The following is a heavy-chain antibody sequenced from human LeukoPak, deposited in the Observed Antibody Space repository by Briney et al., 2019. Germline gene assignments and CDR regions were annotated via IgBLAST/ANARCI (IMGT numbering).Heavy chain of an antibody. Sequence: SETLSLTCTVSGGSISSSSYYWGRIRQPPGKGLEWIGSIYYSGSTYYNPSLKSRVTISVDTSKNQFSLKLSSVTAADTAVYYCARALTSSIVVVPSYYYYYMDVWGKGTTVTVSS. CDR3: ARALTSSIVVVPSYYYYYMDV. CDR1: GGSISSSSYY. J-gene: IGHJ6*03. D-gene: IGHD2-2*01. CDR2: IYYSGST. V-gene: IGHV4-39*07.